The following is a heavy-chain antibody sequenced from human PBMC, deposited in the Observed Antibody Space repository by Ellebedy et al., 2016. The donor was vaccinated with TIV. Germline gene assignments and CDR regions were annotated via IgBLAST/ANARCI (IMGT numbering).Heavy chain of an antibody. CDR3: ASSGLEMATFDY. Sequence: AASVKVSCKASGGTFSSYAISWVRQAPGQGLEWMGGIIPIFGTANYAQKFQGRVTITADESTSTAYMELSSLRSEDTAVYYCASSGLEMATFDYWGQGTLVTVSS. D-gene: IGHD5-24*01. CDR2: IIPIFGTA. J-gene: IGHJ4*02. V-gene: IGHV1-69*13. CDR1: GGTFSSYA.